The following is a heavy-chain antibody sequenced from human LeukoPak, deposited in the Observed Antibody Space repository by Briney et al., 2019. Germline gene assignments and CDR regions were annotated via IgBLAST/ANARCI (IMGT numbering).Heavy chain of an antibody. CDR2: INPNAGTT. Sequence: ASVKVSCKASGYTFTGYYVHWVRQAPGQGLEWMGIINPNAGTTSYAQKFQGRVTVTRDTSTSTVYMELSSLRSEDTAVYYCARDLSGGKLRYFDWLPPDYWGQGTLVTVSS. CDR1: GYTFTGYY. D-gene: IGHD3-9*01. J-gene: IGHJ4*02. CDR3: ARDLSGGKLRYFDWLPPDY. V-gene: IGHV1-46*01.